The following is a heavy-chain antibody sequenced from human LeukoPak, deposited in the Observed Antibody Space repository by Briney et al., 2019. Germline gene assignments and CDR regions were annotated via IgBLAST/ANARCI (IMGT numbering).Heavy chain of an antibody. J-gene: IGHJ3*02. CDR3: VRGGPLNAFDI. V-gene: IGHV4-4*07. Sequence: PSETLSLTCTVSGGSISSYYWSWIRQPAGKGLDWIGRIYTSGSTNYNPSLKSRVTMSVDTSKNQFSLKLSSVTAADTAVYYCVRGGPLNAFDIWGQGTMVTVSS. CDR2: IYTSGST. CDR1: GGSISSYY.